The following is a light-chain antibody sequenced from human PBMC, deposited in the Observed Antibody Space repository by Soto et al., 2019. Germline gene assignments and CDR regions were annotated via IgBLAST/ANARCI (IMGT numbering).Light chain of an antibody. CDR2: AAS. CDR1: QGITGW. Sequence: DTQMTQSPSSVSASVGDRVTITCRASQGITGWLAWYQHKPGKAPKLLIYAASRLQSGVPSRFSGSGSGTDFTLTISSLQPEDFATYYCQQLESYPSTFGGGTKVDIK. CDR3: QQLESYPST. J-gene: IGKJ4*01. V-gene: IGKV1-12*02.